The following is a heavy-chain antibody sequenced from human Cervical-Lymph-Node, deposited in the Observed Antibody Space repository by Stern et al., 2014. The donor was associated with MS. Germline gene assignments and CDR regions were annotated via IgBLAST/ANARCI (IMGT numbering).Heavy chain of an antibody. J-gene: IGHJ3*02. CDR3: ARELIVGTRIDAFDI. D-gene: IGHD5-12*01. V-gene: IGHV1-46*01. CDR1: GYSFTSYY. Sequence: QVQLVQSGAEVKKPGASVKVSCKASGYSFTSYYMHWVRQAPGQGLEWMVIIYPTVGSPRYAQNFNGRVTITKDTSTRTVYMALSSLRAEDTDMYDCARELIVGTRIDAFDIWGQGTMVTVSS. CDR2: IYPTVGSP.